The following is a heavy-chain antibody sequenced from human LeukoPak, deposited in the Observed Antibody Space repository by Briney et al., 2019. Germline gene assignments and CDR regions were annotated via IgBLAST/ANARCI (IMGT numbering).Heavy chain of an antibody. D-gene: IGHD2-2*01. V-gene: IGHV3-23*01. CDR2: ISGSGEST. CDR3: AKGSTGYFDF. Sequence: GGSLRLSCTASGVSGVTFYNYVMRWVRQAAGKGLEWVSGISGSGESTYYTGSVKGRFTIARDNSKNTLYLQMNSLRAEDTAVYYCAKGSTGYFDFWGQGTLVTVSS. CDR1: GVSGVTFYNYV. J-gene: IGHJ4*02.